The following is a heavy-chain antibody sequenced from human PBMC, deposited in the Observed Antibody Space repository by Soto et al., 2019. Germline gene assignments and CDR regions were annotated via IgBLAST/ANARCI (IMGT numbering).Heavy chain of an antibody. D-gene: IGHD3-10*01. CDR1: GESFSGYY. CDR3: ARSSITMVRGVRYDY. Sequence: SLTCAVYGESFSGYYWSWIRQPPGKGLEWIGEINHSGSTNYNPSLKSRVTISVDTSKNQFSLKLSSVTAADTAVYYCARSSITMVRGVRYDYWGQGTLVTVSS. J-gene: IGHJ4*02. CDR2: INHSGST. V-gene: IGHV4-34*01.